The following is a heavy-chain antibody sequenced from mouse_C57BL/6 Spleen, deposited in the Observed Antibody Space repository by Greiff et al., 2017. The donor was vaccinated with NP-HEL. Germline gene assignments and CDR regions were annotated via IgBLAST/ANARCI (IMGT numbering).Heavy chain of an antibody. D-gene: IGHD3-2*02. V-gene: IGHV1-50*01. Sequence: QVQLQQSGAELVKPGASVKLSCKASGYTFTSYWMQWVKQRPGQGLEWIGEIDPSDSYTNYNQKFKGKATLTVDTSSSTAYMQLSSLTSEDSAVYYCARSSDSSGYGNYWGQGTTLTVSS. CDR3: ARSSDSSGYGNY. J-gene: IGHJ2*01. CDR2: IDPSDSYT. CDR1: GYTFTSYW.